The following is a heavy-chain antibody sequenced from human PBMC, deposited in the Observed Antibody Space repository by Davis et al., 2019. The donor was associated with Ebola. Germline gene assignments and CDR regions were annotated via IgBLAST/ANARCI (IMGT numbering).Heavy chain of an antibody. Sequence: SETLSLTCAVYGGSFSGYYWSWIRQPPGKGLEWIGEINHSGSTNYNPSLKSRVTISVDTSKNQFSLKLSSVTAADTAVYYCARDESSGWIDYWGQGKLVTVSS. CDR3: ARDESSGWIDY. V-gene: IGHV4-34*01. J-gene: IGHJ4*02. D-gene: IGHD6-19*01. CDR2: INHSGST. CDR1: GGSFSGYY.